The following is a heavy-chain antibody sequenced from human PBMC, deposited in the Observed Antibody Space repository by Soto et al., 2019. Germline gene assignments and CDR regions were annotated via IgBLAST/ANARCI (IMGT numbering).Heavy chain of an antibody. Sequence: PGGSLRLSYAASGFTFNRYWMGWVRQAPGKGPEWLANIKQDGSERYYVDSVKGRFTISRDNVKNSVYLQMNSLRAEDTAVYYCTRTISALPGDDYWGQGTLVTVSS. CDR3: TRTISALPGDDY. D-gene: IGHD6-6*01. CDR1: GFTFNRYW. J-gene: IGHJ4*02. V-gene: IGHV3-7*01. CDR2: IKQDGSER.